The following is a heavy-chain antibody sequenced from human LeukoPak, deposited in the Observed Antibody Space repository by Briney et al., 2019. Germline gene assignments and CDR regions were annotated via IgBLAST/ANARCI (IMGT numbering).Heavy chain of an antibody. CDR3: AKDQVGATPGAFDI. J-gene: IGHJ3*02. V-gene: IGHV3-30*02. CDR1: GFTFSSYG. D-gene: IGHD1-26*01. Sequence: GGSLRLSCAASGFTFSSYGMHWVRQAPGKGLEWVAFIRYDGSNKYYADSVKGRFTISRDNSKNTLYLQMNSLRAEDTAVYYCAKDQVGATPGAFDIWGQGTMVTVSS. CDR2: IRYDGSNK.